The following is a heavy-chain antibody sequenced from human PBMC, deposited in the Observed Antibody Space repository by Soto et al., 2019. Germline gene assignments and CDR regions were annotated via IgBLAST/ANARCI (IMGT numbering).Heavy chain of an antibody. CDR3: ARGWRFDP. V-gene: IGHV4-34*01. CDR2: VNHSGTT. CDR1: GGSFSGYQ. D-gene: IGHD1-1*01. J-gene: IGHJ5*02. Sequence: SETLSLTCGVYGGSFSGYQWNWIRQSPGQGLEWIGEVNHSGTTKYNPSLEGRINLSVDTSKKQFSLKMFSVTAADTAIYYCARGWRFDPWGQGTQVTVSS.